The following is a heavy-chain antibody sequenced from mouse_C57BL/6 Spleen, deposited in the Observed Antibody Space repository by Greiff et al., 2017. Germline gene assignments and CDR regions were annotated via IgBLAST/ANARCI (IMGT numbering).Heavy chain of an antibody. Sequence: VQLQQSGPELVKPGASVKISCKASGYSFTGYYMNWVKQSPEKSLEWIGEINPSTGGTTYNQTFKAKATLTVDKSSSTAYMQLKSLTSEDSAVYYCARRWDVGYYAMDYWGQGTSVTVSS. J-gene: IGHJ4*01. CDR2: INPSTGGT. D-gene: IGHD4-1*01. V-gene: IGHV1-42*01. CDR1: GYSFTGYY. CDR3: ARRWDVGYYAMDY.